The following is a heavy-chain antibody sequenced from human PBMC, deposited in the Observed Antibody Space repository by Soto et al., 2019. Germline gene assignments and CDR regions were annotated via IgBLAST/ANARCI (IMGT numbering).Heavy chain of an antibody. J-gene: IGHJ5*02. Sequence: TLSLTFTVFWGPMRSGGYYGSWIRQHPGKGLEWIGYMYYIGSTYYNPPLKSRVTISVDTSKNQFSLKLSSVTAADTAVYYCARECGYCSSTRGWFDPWGQGTLVTVSS. CDR1: WGPMRSGGYY. D-gene: IGHD2-2*03. V-gene: IGHV4-31*03. CDR2: MYYIGST. CDR3: ARECGYCSSTRGWFDP.